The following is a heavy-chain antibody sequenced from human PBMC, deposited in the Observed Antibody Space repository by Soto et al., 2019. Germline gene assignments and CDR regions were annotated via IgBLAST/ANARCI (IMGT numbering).Heavy chain of an antibody. D-gene: IGHD2-2*01. V-gene: IGHV1-46*03. CDR3: ASRGGPAALMDV. Sequence: ASVKVSCKASGYTFTSYYMHWVRQAPGQGLEWMGIINPSGGSTSYAQKFQGRVTMTRDTSTSTVYMELSSLRSEDTAVYYCASRGGPAALMDVWGKGTTVTVSS. J-gene: IGHJ6*03. CDR1: GYTFTSYY. CDR2: INPSGGST.